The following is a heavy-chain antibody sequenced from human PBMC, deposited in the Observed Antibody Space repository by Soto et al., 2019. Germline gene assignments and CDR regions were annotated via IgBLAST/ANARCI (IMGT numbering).Heavy chain of an antibody. CDR2: ISAYNGNT. V-gene: IGHV1-18*01. CDR1: GYTFTSYG. J-gene: IGHJ4*02. Sequence: QVQLEQSVAEVKKPGASVKVSCKASGYTFTSYGISWVRQAPGQGLEWMGWISAYNGNTKYAQKLQGRVTMTTDTSTSTADMVLRSLRSDDTAVYYCAREPNYFDYWGQGTLVTVSS. CDR3: AREPNYFDY.